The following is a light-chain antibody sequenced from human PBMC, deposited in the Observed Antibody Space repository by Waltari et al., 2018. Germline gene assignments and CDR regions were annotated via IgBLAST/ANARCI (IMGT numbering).Light chain of an antibody. V-gene: IGKV4-1*01. J-gene: IGKJ2*01. CDR1: QSVLYTSNNKNY. CDR2: SAS. Sequence: DIVMTQSPDTLTVSLGERATINCKTSQSVLYTSNNKNYLGWYQQKPGEAPKLLIYSASTLQSGVPSRFSGAGSGTDFSLTIISLQPEDFASYYCQQSSTTPSTFGQGTKLEIK. CDR3: QQSSTTPST.